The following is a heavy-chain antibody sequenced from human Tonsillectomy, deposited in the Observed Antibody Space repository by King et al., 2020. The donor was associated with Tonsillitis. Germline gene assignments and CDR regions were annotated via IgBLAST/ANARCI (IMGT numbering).Heavy chain of an antibody. CDR2: ISWNSCSI. V-gene: IGHV3-9*03. J-gene: IGHJ6*03. D-gene: IGHD2-2*01. CDR1: GFTFDDYA. CDR3: SKAYCSSTSCYLGYYYYMDV. Sequence: QLVQSGGGLVQPGRSLRLSCAASGFTFDDYAMHWVRQAPGKGLEGVSGISWNSCSIGYADSVKGRFTISRDNAKNSLYLQMNSLRAEDMVLYYCSKAYCSSTSCYLGYYYYMDVWGKGTTVTVSS.